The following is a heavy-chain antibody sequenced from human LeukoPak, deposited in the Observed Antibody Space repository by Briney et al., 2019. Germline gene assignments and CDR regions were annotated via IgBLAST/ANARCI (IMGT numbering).Heavy chain of an antibody. J-gene: IGHJ4*02. Sequence: PGGSLRLSCAASGFTFSSYSMNWVRQAPGKGLEWVSSISSSSSYIYYADSVKGRFTISRDNAKNSLYLQMNSLRAEDTAVYYCASGYDSSHYLIPFFDYWGQGTLVTVSS. CDR3: ASGYDSSHYLIPFFDY. CDR2: ISSSSSYI. D-gene: IGHD3-22*01. CDR1: GFTFSSYS. V-gene: IGHV3-21*01.